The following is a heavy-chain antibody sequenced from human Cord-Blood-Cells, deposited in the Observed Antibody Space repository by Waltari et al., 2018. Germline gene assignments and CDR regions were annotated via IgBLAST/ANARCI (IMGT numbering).Heavy chain of an antibody. J-gene: IGHJ5*02. Sequence: QVQLQESGPGLVKPSETLSLTCTVSGGSISSYYWSWIRQPPGKGLGWIGYSYYSGRTNSNPSLKGLVTISVDTSKNQFALKRSYVTAADTAVYYCARAWGYDSSGYYPNSHWCDPWGQGTLVTVSS. CDR3: ARAWGYDSSGYYPNSHWCDP. D-gene: IGHD3-22*01. V-gene: IGHV4-59*01. CDR2: SYYSGRT. CDR1: GGSISSYY.